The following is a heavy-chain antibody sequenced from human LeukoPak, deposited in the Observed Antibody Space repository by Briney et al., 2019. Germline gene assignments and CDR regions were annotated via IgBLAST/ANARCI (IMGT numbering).Heavy chain of an antibody. Sequence: GGSLRLPCAASGFTFSSYAMSWVRQAPGKGLNWASAISDSGGSTYYADSVKGRFTISRDNSKNTLYLQMNSLRAEDTAVYYCAKVPHASGGSSGYLQHWGQGTLVTVSS. V-gene: IGHV3-23*01. D-gene: IGHD6-19*01. CDR1: GFTFSSYA. CDR3: AKVPHASGGSSGYLQH. CDR2: ISDSGGST. J-gene: IGHJ1*01.